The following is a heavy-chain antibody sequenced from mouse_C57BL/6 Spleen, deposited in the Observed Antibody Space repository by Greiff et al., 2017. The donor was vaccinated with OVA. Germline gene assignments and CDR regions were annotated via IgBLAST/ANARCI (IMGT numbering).Heavy chain of an antibody. Sequence: EVQLQQSGPELVKPGALVKMSCKASGYTFTDYNMHWVKQSHGKSLEWIGYINPNNGGTSYNQKFKGKATLTVNKSSSTAYMELRSLTSEDSAVYYCARETGTDWYFDVWGTGTTVTVSS. J-gene: IGHJ1*03. CDR2: INPNNGGT. D-gene: IGHD4-1*01. CDR1: GYTFTDYN. V-gene: IGHV1-22*01. CDR3: ARETGTDWYFDV.